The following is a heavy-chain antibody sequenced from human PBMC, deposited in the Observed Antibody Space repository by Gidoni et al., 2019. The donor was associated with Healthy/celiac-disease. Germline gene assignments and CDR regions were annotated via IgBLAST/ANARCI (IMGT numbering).Heavy chain of an antibody. CDR2: ISGSGGST. D-gene: IGHD2-15*01. CDR3: AKRQEYCSGGSCDYYYYYGMDV. Sequence: EVQLLESGGGLVQPGGSLRLSCAASGFTFSSYAMSWVRQAPGKGLEWVSAISGSGGSTYYADSVKGRFTISRDNSKNTLYLQMNSLRAEDTAVYYCAKRQEYCSGGSCDYYYYYGMDVWGQGTTVTVSS. CDR1: GFTFSSYA. J-gene: IGHJ6*02. V-gene: IGHV3-23*01.